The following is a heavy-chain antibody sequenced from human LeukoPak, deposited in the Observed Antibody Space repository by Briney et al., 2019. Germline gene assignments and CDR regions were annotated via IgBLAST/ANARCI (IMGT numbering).Heavy chain of an antibody. V-gene: IGHV3-30*18. CDR3: AKTITFDY. Sequence: PGRSLRLSCAASGLTSSSYGMHWVRQAPGKGLEWVAVISYDGSNKYYADSVKGRFTISRDNSKNTLYLQMNSLRAEDTAVYYCAKTITFDYWGQGTLVTVSS. J-gene: IGHJ4*02. D-gene: IGHD5-24*01. CDR1: GLTSSSYG. CDR2: ISYDGSNK.